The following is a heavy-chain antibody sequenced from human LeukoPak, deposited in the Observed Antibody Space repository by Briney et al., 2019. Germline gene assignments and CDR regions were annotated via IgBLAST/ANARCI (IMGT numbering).Heavy chain of an antibody. CDR2: INPSGGST. J-gene: IGHJ6*02. Sequence: ASVKVSCKASGYTFTSHYMHWVRQAPGQGLEWIGIINPSGGSTSYAQKLQGRVTMTRGTSTSTVYMDLSSLRSEDTAAYYCARDLYSSGSSASPYYYYGMDVWGQGTTVTVSS. CDR3: ARDLYSSGSSASPYYYYGMDV. V-gene: IGHV1-46*01. CDR1: GYTFTSHY. D-gene: IGHD5-18*01.